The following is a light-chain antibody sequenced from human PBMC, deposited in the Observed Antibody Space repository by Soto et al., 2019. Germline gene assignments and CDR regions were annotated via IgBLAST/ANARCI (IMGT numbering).Light chain of an antibody. V-gene: IGLV2-14*01. CDR1: SRGVGGYNY. J-gene: IGLJ1*01. CDR2: DVS. Sequence: QSALTQPASVSGSPGQSITLSCTGTSRGVGGYNYVSWYQQHPGKAPKVMMYDVSNRPSGVSNRFSGSKSGNTATLTISGLQAEDEADYYCSSYTSSSALLYVFGTGTELT. CDR3: SSYTSSSALLYV.